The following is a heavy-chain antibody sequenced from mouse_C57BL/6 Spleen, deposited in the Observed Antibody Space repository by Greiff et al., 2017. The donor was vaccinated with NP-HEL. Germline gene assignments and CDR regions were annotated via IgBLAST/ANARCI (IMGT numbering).Heavy chain of an antibody. Sequence: EVQVVESGGGLVKPGGSLKLSCAASGFTFSDYGMHWVRQAPEKGLEWVAYISSGSSTIYYADTVKGRFTISRDNAKNTLFLQMTSLRSEDTAMYYCAKRGFITTVVATGDYAMDYWGQGTSVTVSS. CDR2: ISSGSSTI. D-gene: IGHD1-1*01. J-gene: IGHJ4*01. CDR1: GFTFSDYG. V-gene: IGHV5-17*01. CDR3: AKRGFITTVVATGDYAMDY.